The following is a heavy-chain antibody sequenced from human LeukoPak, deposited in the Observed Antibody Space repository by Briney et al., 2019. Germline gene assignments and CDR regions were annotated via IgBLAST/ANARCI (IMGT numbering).Heavy chain of an antibody. CDR2: ISVYKGDT. V-gene: IGHV1-18*01. CDR3: ARVLTSTTNEGYFDY. CDR1: GYTFTNFG. D-gene: IGHD2/OR15-2a*01. Sequence: ASVKVSCKASGYTFTNFGLSWVRQAPGQGLEWMGWISVYKGDTNYAQKFQGRVTMTRDTSINTAYMEMTRLRSDDTAVFYCARVLTSTTNEGYFDYWGQGTLVTVSS. J-gene: IGHJ4*02.